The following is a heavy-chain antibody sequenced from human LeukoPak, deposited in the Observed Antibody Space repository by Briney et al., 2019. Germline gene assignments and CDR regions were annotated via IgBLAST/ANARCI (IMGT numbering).Heavy chain of an antibody. Sequence: PSETLSLTCTVSGVSISSSNSYWGWIRQPPGKGLGWIGYIYYTGTTNCNPLFESRATISVDTSKNQFSLKLTSVTAADTAVYFCARGEDFERYYLAYWGQGTLVTVSS. J-gene: IGHJ4*02. D-gene: IGHD3-9*01. CDR1: GVSISSSNSY. CDR2: IYYTGTT. V-gene: IGHV4-61*05. CDR3: ARGEDFERYYLAY.